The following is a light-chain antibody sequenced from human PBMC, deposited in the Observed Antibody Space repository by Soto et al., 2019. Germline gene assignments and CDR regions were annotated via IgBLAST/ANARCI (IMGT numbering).Light chain of an antibody. CDR3: QVWDSSREHVV. V-gene: IGLV3-21*02. CDR1: NIGGKS. Sequence: SYELTQPPSVSVAPGQPARITCGGNNIGGKSVHWYQQKPGQAPALVVYDDSDRPSGIPELISGSNSGNTATLTISRVEVGDEADYYCQVWDSSREHVVFGGGTKLTVL. J-gene: IGLJ2*01. CDR2: DDS.